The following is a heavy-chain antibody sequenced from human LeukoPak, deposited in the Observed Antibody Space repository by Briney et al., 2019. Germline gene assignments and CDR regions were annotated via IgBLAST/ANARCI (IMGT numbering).Heavy chain of an antibody. CDR3: ARLRYSYGPDYFDY. Sequence: SETLSLTCTVSGGSISSYYWSWIRQSPGRGLEWIGYIYYSGSTNYNPSLKSRVTISVDTSKNQFSLKLSSVTAADTGVYYCARLRYSYGPDYFDYWGQGTLVTVSS. V-gene: IGHV4-59*08. CDR1: GGSISSYY. J-gene: IGHJ4*02. CDR2: IYYSGST. D-gene: IGHD5-18*01.